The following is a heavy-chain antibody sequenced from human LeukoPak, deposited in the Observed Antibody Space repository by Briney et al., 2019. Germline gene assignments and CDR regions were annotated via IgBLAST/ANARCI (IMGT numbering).Heavy chain of an antibody. D-gene: IGHD4-17*01. V-gene: IGHV4-38-2*02. CDR2: FYHTGST. Sequence: SETLSLTCIVSGYSISSGYYWGWIRQPPGKGLEWIVSFYHTGSTYYNPSLKSRVTISVDTSKNQFSLKLSSVTAADTAVYYCARGGTVTPLTPLGYWGQGTLVTVSS. CDR3: ARGGTVTPLTPLGY. CDR1: GYSISSGYY. J-gene: IGHJ4*02.